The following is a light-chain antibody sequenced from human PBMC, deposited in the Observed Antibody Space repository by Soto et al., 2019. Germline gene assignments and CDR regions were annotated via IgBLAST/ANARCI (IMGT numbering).Light chain of an antibody. Sequence: EIVMTQSPDTLSVSPGERASLSCRASQSVSSNLAWYQQSPGQAPRLLIYAASARAPDIPARFSGSGSGTEFTLTISSLQSEDFAVYYCQHYNNWPLTFGQGTKVDIK. CDR1: QSVSSN. CDR3: QHYNNWPLT. CDR2: AAS. J-gene: IGKJ1*01. V-gene: IGKV3-15*01.